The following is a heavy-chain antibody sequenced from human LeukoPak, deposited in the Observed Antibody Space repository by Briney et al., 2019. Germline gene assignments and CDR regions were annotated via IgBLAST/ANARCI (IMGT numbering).Heavy chain of an antibody. Sequence: PGGSLRLSCSASGFTFSSYAMHWVRQAPGKGLEYVSAISSDGGSPYYADSVKGRFTVSRENARNSLLLQMDNLRAEDTAVYYCARSKSYSSGRTDFDWWGQGTLVTVSS. V-gene: IGHV3-64*04. J-gene: IGHJ4*02. CDR2: ISSDGGSP. D-gene: IGHD6-19*01. CDR1: GFTFSSYA. CDR3: ARSKSYSSGRTDFDW.